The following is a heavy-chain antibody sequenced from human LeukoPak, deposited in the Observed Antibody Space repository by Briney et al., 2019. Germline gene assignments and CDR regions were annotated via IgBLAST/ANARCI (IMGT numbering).Heavy chain of an antibody. Sequence: EASVKVSCKASGYTFTNYDINWVRQAPGQGLEWMGWISAHNGNTNYAQKLQGRVTMTTDTSTSTAYMEMRSLRSDDTAVYYCARLAYGANYIDYWGQGILVTVSS. CDR3: ARLAYGANYIDY. J-gene: IGHJ4*02. CDR2: ISAHNGNT. D-gene: IGHD4-17*01. V-gene: IGHV1-18*01. CDR1: GYTFTNYD.